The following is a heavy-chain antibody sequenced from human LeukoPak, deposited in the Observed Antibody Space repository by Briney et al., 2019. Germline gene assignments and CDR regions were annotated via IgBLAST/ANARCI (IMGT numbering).Heavy chain of an antibody. V-gene: IGHV3-48*04. J-gene: IGHJ4*02. CDR2: ISSGATTT. CDR3: ATHIFSELRYFDWSTNE. CDR1: GFTITSYV. Sequence: GGSLRLSCTASGFTITSYVTSWVRQAPGKGLEWISYISSGATTTYYADSVKGRFTISRDNAKKSLYLQMNSLRAEDTAVYYCATHIFSELRYFDWSTNEWGQGTLVTVSS. D-gene: IGHD3-9*01.